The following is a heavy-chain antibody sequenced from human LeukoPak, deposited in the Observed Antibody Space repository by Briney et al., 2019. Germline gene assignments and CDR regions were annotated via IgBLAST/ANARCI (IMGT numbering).Heavy chain of an antibody. CDR2: FIPTLGTA. D-gene: IGHD3-22*01. V-gene: IGHV1-69*01. CDR3: ARDRESGYYSPFDY. J-gene: IGHJ4*02. CDR1: GGTFNSYA. Sequence: SVKVSCKASGGTFNSYAINWVRQAPGQGLEWMGAFIPTLGTAKYAQKFQGRVTVVVDESTSTAYMELSSLRSEDTAVYYCARDRESGYYSPFDYWGQGTLVTVSS.